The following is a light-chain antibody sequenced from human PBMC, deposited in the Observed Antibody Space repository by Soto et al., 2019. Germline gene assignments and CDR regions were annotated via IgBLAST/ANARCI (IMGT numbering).Light chain of an antibody. CDR3: QQFDTSPYT. Sequence: VLTQSPGTLSLSPGERATLSRRASQSVSRYLVWYQQKPGQAPRLLIYGASSRASGIPDRFSGSGSGTDFTLTINRLGPEDSAVYYCQQFDTSPYTFGQGTKLEIK. J-gene: IGKJ2*01. CDR1: QSVSRY. V-gene: IGKV3-20*01. CDR2: GAS.